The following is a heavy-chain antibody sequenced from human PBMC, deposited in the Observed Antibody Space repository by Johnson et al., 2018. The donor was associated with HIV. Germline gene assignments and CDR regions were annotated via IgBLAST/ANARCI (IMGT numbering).Heavy chain of an antibody. CDR2: IKSKTDGGTT. J-gene: IGHJ3*02. Sequence: EVQLVESGGGLVKPGGSLRLSCAASGFTFSNAWMSWVRQAPGKGLEWVGRIKSKTDGGTTDYAAPVKGRFTISRDDSKNTLYLQMNRLKTGDTAGYYCNTDGVAAGTAPDAFDIWGQGTMVTVSS. D-gene: IGHD6-13*01. CDR3: NTDGVAAGTAPDAFDI. V-gene: IGHV3-15*01. CDR1: GFTFSNAW.